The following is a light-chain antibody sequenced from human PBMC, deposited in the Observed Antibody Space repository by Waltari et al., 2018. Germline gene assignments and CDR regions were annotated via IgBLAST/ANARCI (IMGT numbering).Light chain of an antibody. CDR3: QQSYSTLLT. J-gene: IGKJ4*01. CDR1: QRISSY. Sequence: DIQMTQSPSSLSASVGDSVTITFRASQRISSYLNWYQQKPGKAPKLLIYAASSMQSGVPSRFSGSGSGTDFTLTISSLQPEDFATYYCQQSYSTLLTFGGGTKVEIK. V-gene: IGKV1-39*01. CDR2: AAS.